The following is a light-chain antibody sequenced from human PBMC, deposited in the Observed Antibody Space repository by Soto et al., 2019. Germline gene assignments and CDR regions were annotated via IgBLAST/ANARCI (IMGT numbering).Light chain of an antibody. Sequence: DIQMTQSPSTLSASVGDTVTITCRASQSISNWLAWYQQKPGQAPKLLIHKASTLESGVPSRFSGSGSGTEFTLTISSLQPDDFATFYCQQYERFPYTFGQGNKLEIK. CDR3: QQYERFPYT. CDR1: QSISNW. CDR2: KAS. J-gene: IGKJ2*01. V-gene: IGKV1-5*03.